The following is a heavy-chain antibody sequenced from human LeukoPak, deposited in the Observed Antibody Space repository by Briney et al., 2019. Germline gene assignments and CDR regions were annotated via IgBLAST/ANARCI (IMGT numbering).Heavy chain of an antibody. CDR2: ISGSGGST. CDR3: ARDSSGRGYSYGNFDY. V-gene: IGHV3-23*01. Sequence: GGSLRVSCAASGFTFSNYAMSWVRQAPGKGLEWVSAISGSGGSTYYADSVKGRLTISRDNSKNTLYLQMNSLRAEDTAVYYCARDSSGRGYSYGNFDYWGQGTPVTVSS. D-gene: IGHD5-18*01. CDR1: GFTFSNYA. J-gene: IGHJ4*02.